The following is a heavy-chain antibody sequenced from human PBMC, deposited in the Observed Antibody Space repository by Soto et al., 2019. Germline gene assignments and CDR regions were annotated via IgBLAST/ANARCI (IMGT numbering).Heavy chain of an antibody. Sequence: QVQLVESGGGVVQPGGSLRLSCVASGFTFSTYGMHWVRQAPGKGLEWVALIWSDGNNKYNGDSVKGRFTISRDNSKNTLYLQMNSLRVEDTAVYYCARDPPEDSRGYFALDVWGQGTMVTVSS. CDR3: ARDPPEDSRGYFALDV. J-gene: IGHJ3*01. V-gene: IGHV3-33*01. D-gene: IGHD3-22*01. CDR2: IWSDGNNK. CDR1: GFTFSTYG.